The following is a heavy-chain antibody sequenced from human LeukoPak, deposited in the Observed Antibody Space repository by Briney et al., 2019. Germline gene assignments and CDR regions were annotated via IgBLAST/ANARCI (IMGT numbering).Heavy chain of an antibody. J-gene: IGHJ3*02. Sequence: ASVKVSCTASGYIFTDYYIHWVRQAPGQGLEWMGWINPKSGDTHFAQNFQGRVTMTRDTSISTAYMELSRLRSDDTAIYYCARFTPDSSTWYGNAFDIWGQGTRITVSS. CDR1: GYIFTDYY. D-gene: IGHD6-13*01. CDR2: INPKSGDT. V-gene: IGHV1-2*02. CDR3: ARFTPDSSTWYGNAFDI.